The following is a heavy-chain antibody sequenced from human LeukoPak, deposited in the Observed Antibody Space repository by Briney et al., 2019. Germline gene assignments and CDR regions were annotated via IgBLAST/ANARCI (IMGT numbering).Heavy chain of an antibody. Sequence: GGSLRLSCAASGFTFSSYEMSWVRQAPGKGLEWVSYISSSGSTIYYADSVKGRFTISRDNAKNSLYLQMNSLRAEDTAVYYCAKGYSYDFGHNVGDYYYYMDVWGKGTTVTVSS. CDR3: AKGYSYDFGHNVGDYYYYMDV. J-gene: IGHJ6*03. CDR2: ISSSGSTI. D-gene: IGHD5-18*01. V-gene: IGHV3-48*03. CDR1: GFTFSSYE.